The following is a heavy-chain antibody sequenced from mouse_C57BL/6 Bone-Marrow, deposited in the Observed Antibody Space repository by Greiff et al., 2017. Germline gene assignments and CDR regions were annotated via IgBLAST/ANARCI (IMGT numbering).Heavy chain of an antibody. V-gene: IGHV1-22*01. CDR3: ARWGYYGSSPYAMDY. D-gene: IGHD1-1*01. J-gene: IGHJ4*01. CDR1: GYTFTDYN. Sequence: EVQLQESGPELVQPGASVKMSCKASGYTFTDYNMHWVKQSHGKSLEWIGYINPNNGGTSYNQKFKGKATLTVNKSSSTAYMELRSLTSEDSAVYYCARWGYYGSSPYAMDYWGQGTSVTVSS. CDR2: INPNNGGT.